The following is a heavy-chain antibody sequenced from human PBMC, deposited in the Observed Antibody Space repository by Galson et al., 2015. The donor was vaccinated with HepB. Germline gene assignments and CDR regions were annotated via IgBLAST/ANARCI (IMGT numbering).Heavy chain of an antibody. Sequence: SLRLSCAASGFTFSSYSMNWVRQAPGKGLERVSCISSGSDYIYYADSVKGRFTISRDNAKNSLYLQMSSLRAEDTAVYYCTRDFVDTAMVSTFSVYWGQGALVTVSS. D-gene: IGHD5-18*01. J-gene: IGHJ4*02. CDR2: ISSGSDYI. CDR1: GFTFSSYS. V-gene: IGHV3-21*01. CDR3: TRDFVDTAMVSTFSVY.